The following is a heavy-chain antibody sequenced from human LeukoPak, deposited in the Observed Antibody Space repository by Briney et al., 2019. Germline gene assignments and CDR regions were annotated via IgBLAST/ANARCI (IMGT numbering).Heavy chain of an antibody. CDR1: GYTFTSYY. J-gene: IGHJ5*02. Sequence: ASVKVSCKASGYTFTSYYMHWVRQAPGQGLEWMGIINPSGGSTSYAQKFQGRVTMTRGMSTSTVYMELSSLRSEDSAMYYCMREIGIAPAGKNWFDPWGQGTLVTVSS. CDR2: INPSGGST. V-gene: IGHV1-46*01. CDR3: MREIGIAPAGKNWFDP. D-gene: IGHD6-13*01.